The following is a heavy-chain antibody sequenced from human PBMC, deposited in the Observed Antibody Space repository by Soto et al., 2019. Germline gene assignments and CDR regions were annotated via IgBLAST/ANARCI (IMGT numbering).Heavy chain of an antibody. D-gene: IGHD4-17*01. J-gene: IGHJ3*02. CDR3: ARDPLYEYGELSRVFDI. CDR2: IYHTGST. CDR1: GGSMSRGDYY. Sequence: QVQLLESCPGLVKPSQTLSLTCTVSGGSMSRGDYYWSWIRQTPGKGLEWIGFIYHTGSTYYSPALKSCVAISVDWSKYQFSLKLSSVTAADTAVYICARDPLYEYGELSRVFDIWGQGTMVTVSS. V-gene: IGHV4-30-4*01.